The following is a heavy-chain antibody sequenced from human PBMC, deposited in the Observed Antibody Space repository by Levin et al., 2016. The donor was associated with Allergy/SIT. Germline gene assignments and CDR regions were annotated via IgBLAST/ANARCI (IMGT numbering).Heavy chain of an antibody. V-gene: IGHV3-23*01. J-gene: IGHJ6*02. D-gene: IGHD2-2*01. Sequence: GGSLRLSCAASGFTFSSYAMSWVRQAPGKGLEWVSAISGSGGSTYYADSVKGRFTISRDNSKNTLYLQMNSLRAEDTAVYYCAKGTDIVVVPAAIYYYYGMDVWGQGTTVTVSS. CDR1: GFTFSSYA. CDR2: ISGSGGST. CDR3: AKGTDIVVVPAAIYYYYGMDV.